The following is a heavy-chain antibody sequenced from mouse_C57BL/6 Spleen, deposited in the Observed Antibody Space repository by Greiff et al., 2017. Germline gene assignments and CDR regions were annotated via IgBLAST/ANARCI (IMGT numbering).Heavy chain of an antibody. V-gene: IGHV1-82*01. CDR2: IYPGDGDT. J-gene: IGHJ4*01. Sequence: QVQLQQSGPELVKPGASVKISCKASGYAFSSSWMNWVKQRPGKGLEWIGRIYPGDGDTNYNGKFKGKATLTADKSSSTAYMQLSSLTSEDSAVYCGARSDWEGYAMDYWGQGTSVTVSS. CDR3: ARSDWEGYAMDY. D-gene: IGHD4-1*01. CDR1: GYAFSSSW.